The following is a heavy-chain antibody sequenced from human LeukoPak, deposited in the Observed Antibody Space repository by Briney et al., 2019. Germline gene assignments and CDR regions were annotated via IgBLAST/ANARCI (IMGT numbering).Heavy chain of an antibody. Sequence: PSETLSLTCTVPGGSISSHYWSWIRQPPGKGLEWIGYIYYSGSTTYTPSLKSRVTISLDTSKNQFSLKLSSVTAADTAVYYCARFKYDFWSGSRSYYFYGMDVWGQGTTVTVSS. CDR2: IYYSGST. D-gene: IGHD3-3*01. CDR3: ARFKYDFWSGSRSYYFYGMDV. V-gene: IGHV4-59*08. J-gene: IGHJ6*02. CDR1: GGSISSHY.